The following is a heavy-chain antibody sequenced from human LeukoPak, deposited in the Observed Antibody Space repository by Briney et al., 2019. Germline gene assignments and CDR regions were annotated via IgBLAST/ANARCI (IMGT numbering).Heavy chain of an antibody. CDR3: VRGGESTWS. CDR1: GFTFSSYG. Sequence: PGGSLRLSCAASGFTFSSYGMHWVRQAPGKGLEWVAVIWYGGSNKYYADSVKGRFTISRDNSKNTLYLQMNSLRAEDTAVYYCVRGGESTWSWGQGTLVTVSS. J-gene: IGHJ5*02. V-gene: IGHV3-33*08. CDR2: IWYGGSNK. D-gene: IGHD2-15*01.